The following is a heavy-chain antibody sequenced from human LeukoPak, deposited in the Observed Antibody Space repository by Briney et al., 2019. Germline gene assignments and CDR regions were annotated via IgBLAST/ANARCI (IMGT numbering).Heavy chain of an antibody. Sequence: GGSLRLSCAASGFTFSSYSMNWVRQAPGKGLEWVSSISSSSSYIYYADSVKGRFTISRDDAKNSLYLQMNSLRAEDTAVYYCAKSALDYYDSSEYWGQGTLVTVSS. V-gene: IGHV3-21*04. D-gene: IGHD3-22*01. CDR2: ISSSSSYI. CDR1: GFTFSSYS. CDR3: AKSALDYYDSSEY. J-gene: IGHJ4*02.